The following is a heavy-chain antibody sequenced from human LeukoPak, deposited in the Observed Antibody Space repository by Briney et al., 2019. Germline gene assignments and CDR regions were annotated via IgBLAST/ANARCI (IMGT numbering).Heavy chain of an antibody. Sequence: SETLSLTCTVSGDSISSYYWTWIRQPAGKGLEWIGRIYSTGSTNYNLSLKSRVTMSIDTSKNQLSLKLSSVIAADTAVYYCARDAVADYYFDHWGQGTLVTVSS. CDR3: ARDAVADYYFDH. CDR1: GDSISSYY. J-gene: IGHJ4*02. D-gene: IGHD6-19*01. V-gene: IGHV4-4*07. CDR2: IYSTGST.